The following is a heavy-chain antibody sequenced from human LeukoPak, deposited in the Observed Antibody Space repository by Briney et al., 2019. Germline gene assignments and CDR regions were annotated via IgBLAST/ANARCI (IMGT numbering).Heavy chain of an antibody. J-gene: IGHJ3*02. D-gene: IGHD2-2*01. CDR3: AKDGDCSSTSCYGDAFDI. CDR2: ISYDGSNK. Sequence: GGSLRLSCAASGFTFSSYGMHWVRQAPGKGLEWVAVISYDGSNKYYADSVKGRFTISRDNSKNTLYLQMNSLRAEDTAVYYCAKDGDCSSTSCYGDAFDIWGQGTMVTVSS. V-gene: IGHV3-30*18. CDR1: GFTFSSYG.